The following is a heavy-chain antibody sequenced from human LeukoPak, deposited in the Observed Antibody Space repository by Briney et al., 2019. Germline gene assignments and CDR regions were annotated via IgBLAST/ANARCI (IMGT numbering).Heavy chain of an antibody. Sequence: PGGSLRLSCAASGFTFSSYAMSWVRQAPGKGLEWVSAISGGGGSTFYADSVKGRFTISRDNSKNTLYLQMNSLRAEDTAVYCCARASSRAFDYWGQGTLVTVSS. J-gene: IGHJ4*02. CDR2: ISGGGGST. V-gene: IGHV3-23*01. CDR1: GFTFSSYA. CDR3: ARASSRAFDY.